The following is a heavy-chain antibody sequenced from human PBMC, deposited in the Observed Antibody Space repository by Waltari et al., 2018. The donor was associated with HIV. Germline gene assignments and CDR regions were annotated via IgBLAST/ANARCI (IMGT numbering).Heavy chain of an antibody. Sequence: EVQLVESGGGLIEPGGSLRLSCAASGLPVSSNSMSWVRQGPGKGLEWVSVIYSGGSRYYADSVKGRFTISRDNSKNTLSLHMNSLGPEDTAVYYCARDPRSSGYYGMDVWGQGTTVTVSS. D-gene: IGHD1-26*01. CDR3: ARDPRSSGYYGMDV. CDR2: IYSGGSR. V-gene: IGHV3-53*01. J-gene: IGHJ6*02. CDR1: GLPVSSNS.